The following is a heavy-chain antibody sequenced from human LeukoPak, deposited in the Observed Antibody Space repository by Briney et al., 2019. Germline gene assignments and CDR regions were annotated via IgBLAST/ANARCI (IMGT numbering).Heavy chain of an antibody. D-gene: IGHD1-26*01. J-gene: IGHJ4*02. Sequence: ASVKVSCKASGYTFTSCGISWVRQAPGQGLEWMGWISAYNGNTNYAQKLQGRVTITTDTSTSTAYMELRSLRSDDTAVYYCARDGRGRIVGVDDYWGQGTLVTVSS. CDR3: ARDGRGRIVGVDDY. CDR1: GYTFTSCG. CDR2: ISAYNGNT. V-gene: IGHV1-18*01.